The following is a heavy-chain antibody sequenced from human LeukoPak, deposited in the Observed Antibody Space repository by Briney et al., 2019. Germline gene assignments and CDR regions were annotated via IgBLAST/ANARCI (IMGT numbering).Heavy chain of an antibody. CDR1: GGSISSSSYY. J-gene: IGHJ4*02. CDR3: AGGGSYLVSPFDS. D-gene: IGHD3-10*01. CDR2: IYYSGST. Sequence: KTSETLSLTCTVSGGSISSSSYYWGWIRQPPGKGLEWIGSIYYSGSTYYNPSLKSRVTISVDTSKNQFSLKLSSVTAADTAVYYCAGGGSYLVSPFDSGGRGPRAPVSS. V-gene: IGHV4-39*01.